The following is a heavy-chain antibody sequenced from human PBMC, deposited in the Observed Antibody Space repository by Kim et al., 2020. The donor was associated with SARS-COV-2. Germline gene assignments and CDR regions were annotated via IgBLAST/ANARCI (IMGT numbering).Heavy chain of an antibody. Sequence: GGSLRLSCAASEFTFSSYGMHWVRQAPGKGLEWVAVIWYDGSNKYYADSVKGRFTISRDNSKNTLYLQMNSLRAEDTAVYYCARDGSSSYYYYGMDVWGQGTTVTVSS. J-gene: IGHJ6*02. V-gene: IGHV3-33*01. CDR3: ARDGSSSYYYYGMDV. CDR1: EFTFSSYG. D-gene: IGHD6-13*01. CDR2: IWYDGSNK.